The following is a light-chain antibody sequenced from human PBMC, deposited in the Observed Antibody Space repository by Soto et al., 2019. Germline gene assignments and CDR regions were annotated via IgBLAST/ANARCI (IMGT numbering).Light chain of an antibody. CDR2: EVS. Sequence: QSVLTQPVSVSGSPGQSITMSCTGTSSDVGSYDFVSWYQQHPGKAPKLLIYEVSNRPSGVSARFSGSKSDNTASLTISGLQAADEADYFCSSYSSSTVRYVFGSGTKLTVL. CDR1: SSDVGSYDF. V-gene: IGLV2-14*01. CDR3: SSYSSSTVRYV. J-gene: IGLJ1*01.